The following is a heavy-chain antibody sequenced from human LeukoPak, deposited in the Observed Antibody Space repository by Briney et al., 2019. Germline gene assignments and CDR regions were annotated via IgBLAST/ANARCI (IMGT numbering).Heavy chain of an antibody. CDR1: GYTLTELS. CDR3: ATDLVAGMWFDP. J-gene: IGHJ5*02. Sequence: ASVKVSCKVSGYTLTELSMHWARQAPGKGLEWMGGFDPEDGETIYAQKFQGRVTMTEDTSTDTAYMELSSLRSEDTAVYYCATDLVAGMWFDPWGQGTLVTVSS. V-gene: IGHV1-24*01. CDR2: FDPEDGET. D-gene: IGHD6-19*01.